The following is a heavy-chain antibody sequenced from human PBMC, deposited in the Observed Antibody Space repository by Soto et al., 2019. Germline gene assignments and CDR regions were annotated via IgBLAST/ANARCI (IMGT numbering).Heavy chain of an antibody. CDR3: ARRGCSSTSCYLHLTTGQYNWFDP. CDR2: IIPIFGTA. V-gene: IGHV1-69*13. CDR1: GGTFSSYA. D-gene: IGHD2-2*01. J-gene: IGHJ5*02. Sequence: GASVKVSCKASGGTFSSYAISWVRQAPGQGLEWMGGIIPIFGTANYAQKFQGRVTITADESTSTAYMELSSLRSEDTAVYYCARRGCSSTSCYLHLTTGQYNWFDPWGQGTLVTVSS.